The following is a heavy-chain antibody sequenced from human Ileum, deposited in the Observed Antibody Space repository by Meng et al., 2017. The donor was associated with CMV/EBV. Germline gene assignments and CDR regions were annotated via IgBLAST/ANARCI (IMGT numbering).Heavy chain of an antibody. V-gene: IGHV3-23*03. CDR2: IYAGGSST. D-gene: IGHD6-19*01. Sequence: LRLSCAASGFTFSTYPMSWVRQAPGKRLEWVSLIYAGGSSTFYADFVKGRFIIFRDDSKNTLYLQMNSLRAEDTAVYYCAKDEGLDWGQGTLVTVSS. J-gene: IGHJ4*02. CDR1: GFTFSTYP. CDR3: AKDEGLD.